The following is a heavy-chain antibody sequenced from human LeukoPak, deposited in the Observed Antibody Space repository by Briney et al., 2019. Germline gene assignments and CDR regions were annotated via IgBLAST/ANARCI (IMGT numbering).Heavy chain of an antibody. D-gene: IGHD5-24*01. J-gene: IGHJ4*02. Sequence: SGTLSLTCSVSGFSISTGYYWAWIRQSPGKGLEWIGSFFQLGGTYYNPSLKSRVTISVDTSKNQFSLKLSSVTAADTAVYYCARDPRDGYNYPAHYWGQGTLVTVSS. CDR3: ARDPRDGYNYPAHY. CDR2: FFQLGGT. CDR1: GFSISTGYY. V-gene: IGHV4-38-2*02.